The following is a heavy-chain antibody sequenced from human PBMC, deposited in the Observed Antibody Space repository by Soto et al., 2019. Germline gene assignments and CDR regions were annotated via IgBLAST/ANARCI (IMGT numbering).Heavy chain of an antibody. J-gene: IGHJ4*02. Sequence: QVQLVESGGGEVKPGRSLRLSCAASGFTFRNYGMNWVRQAPGKGLEWVAGMWYEASNENYADSVTGRFTVSRDNSKNTMLLQMHRLGAEDTAVYYCAGTRHNGDYAIDNWGQGTPVTVSS. CDR2: MWYEASNE. CDR3: AGTRHNGDYAIDN. D-gene: IGHD4-17*01. V-gene: IGHV3-33*01. CDR1: GFTFRNYG.